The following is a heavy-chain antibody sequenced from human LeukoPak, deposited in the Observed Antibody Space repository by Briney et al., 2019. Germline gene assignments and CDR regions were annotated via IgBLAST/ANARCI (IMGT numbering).Heavy chain of an antibody. J-gene: IGHJ5*02. Sequence: PGGSLRLSCAASGFTFSSYWMHWVRQAPGKGLVWVSRINSDESSTSYADSVKGRFTISRDNAKNTLYLQMNSLRAEDTAVYYCAKELGRDCGDTPWGQGTLVTVSS. CDR3: AKELGRDCGDTP. V-gene: IGHV3-74*01. CDR1: GFTFSSYW. CDR2: INSDESST. D-gene: IGHD4-17*01.